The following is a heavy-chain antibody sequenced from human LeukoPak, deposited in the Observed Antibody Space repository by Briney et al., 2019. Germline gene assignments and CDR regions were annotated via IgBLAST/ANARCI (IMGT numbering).Heavy chain of an antibody. Sequence: SGGSLRLSCAASGFTFNSYAMTWVRQAPGKGLEWVSSIVSSGGNTKYADSVMGRFTISRDNSMNIAYLRMNSLRAEDSALYYCAKGLSGSCYDALDIWGQGTMVTVSS. CDR2: IVSSGGNT. V-gene: IGHV3-23*01. CDR1: GFTFNSYA. CDR3: AKGLSGSCYDALDI. J-gene: IGHJ3*02. D-gene: IGHD6-13*01.